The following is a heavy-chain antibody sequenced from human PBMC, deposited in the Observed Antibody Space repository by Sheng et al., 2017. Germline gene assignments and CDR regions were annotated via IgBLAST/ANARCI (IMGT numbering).Heavy chain of an antibody. V-gene: IGHV3-23*01. CDR2: ISGSGGSI. D-gene: IGHD3-22*01. J-gene: IGHJ4*02. CDR3: AKDRLDNSGYYFDS. CDR1: GFTFSSYA. Sequence: EVQLLESGGGLVQPGGSLRLSCATSGFTFSSYAMTWVRQAPGKGLEWVSAISGSGGSIYYADSVKGRFTISRDNSKSTLYLQMNSLRAEDTAVYYCAKDRLDNSGYYFDSWGQGTLVTVSS.